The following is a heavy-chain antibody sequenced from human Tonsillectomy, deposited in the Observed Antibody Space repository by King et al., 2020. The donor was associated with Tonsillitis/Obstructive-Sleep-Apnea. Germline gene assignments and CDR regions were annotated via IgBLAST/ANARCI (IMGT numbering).Heavy chain of an antibody. CDR3: ATEGAWVRGVYDLGMDV. J-gene: IGHJ6*02. CDR1: GYTFTAYY. V-gene: IGHV1-2*02. Sequence: VQLVQSGADVKKPGASVKVSCKASGYTFTAYYMHWVRQAPGQGLEWMGWINPNSGGTNNAQKFQGRVTMTRDTSISTAYMELSRLSSDDTAVYYCATEGAWVRGVYDLGMDVWGQGTTVTVSS. D-gene: IGHD3-10*01. CDR2: INPNSGGT.